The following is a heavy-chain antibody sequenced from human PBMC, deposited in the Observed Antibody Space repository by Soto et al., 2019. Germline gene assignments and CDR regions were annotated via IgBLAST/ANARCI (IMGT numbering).Heavy chain of an antibody. Sequence: GGSLRLSCAASGFTFDDYAMHWVRQAPGKGLEWVSGISWNSGSIGYADSVKGRFTISRDNAKNSLYLQMNSLRAEDTALYYCAKADGDYYYYYYGMDVWGQGTTVTVSS. CDR3: AKADGDYYYYYYGMDV. V-gene: IGHV3-9*01. CDR2: ISWNSGSI. J-gene: IGHJ6*02. D-gene: IGHD4-17*01. CDR1: GFTFDDYA.